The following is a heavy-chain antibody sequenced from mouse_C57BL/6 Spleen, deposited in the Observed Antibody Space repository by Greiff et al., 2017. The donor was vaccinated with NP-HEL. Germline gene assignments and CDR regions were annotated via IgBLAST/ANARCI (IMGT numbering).Heavy chain of an antibody. CDR1: GYAFSSSW. Sequence: VKLMESGPELVKPGASVKISCEASGYAFSSSWMNWVKQRPGKGLEWIGRIYPGDGDTNYIGKFKGKATLTADNSSSTAYMQLSSLTSEDSAVYFCARVDYGSSHWYFDVWGTGTTVTVSS. V-gene: IGHV1-82*01. CDR3: ARVDYGSSHWYFDV. J-gene: IGHJ1*03. CDR2: IYPGDGDT. D-gene: IGHD1-1*01.